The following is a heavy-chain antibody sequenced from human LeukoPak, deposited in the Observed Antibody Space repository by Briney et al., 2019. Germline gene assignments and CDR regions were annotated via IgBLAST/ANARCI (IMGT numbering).Heavy chain of an antibody. D-gene: IGHD3-22*01. CDR2: IIPIFGTA. V-gene: IGHV1-69*05. Sequence: GASVKVSCKASGGTFSSYAISWVRQAPGQGREWMGGIIPIFGTANYAQKFQGRVTITTDESTSTAYMELSSLRSEDTAVYYCARAPYYYDSSGYYGGQGYYFDYWGQGTLVTVSS. CDR3: ARAPYYYDSSGYYGGQGYYFDY. CDR1: GGTFSSYA. J-gene: IGHJ4*02.